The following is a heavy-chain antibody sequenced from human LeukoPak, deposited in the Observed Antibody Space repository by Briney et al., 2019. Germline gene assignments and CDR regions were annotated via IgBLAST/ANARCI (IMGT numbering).Heavy chain of an antibody. CDR3: AKGSYYDSSGSFYFDY. Sequence: GGSLRLSCAASGFTFSSSALSWVRQAPGKGLEWVSGISGSGDNTYYADSVKGRFTISRDNSKNTLYVQVNSLGTEDTAAYYCAKGSYYDSSGSFYFDYWGQGTLVTVSS. D-gene: IGHD3-22*01. CDR1: GFTFSSSA. J-gene: IGHJ4*02. CDR2: ISGSGDNT. V-gene: IGHV3-23*01.